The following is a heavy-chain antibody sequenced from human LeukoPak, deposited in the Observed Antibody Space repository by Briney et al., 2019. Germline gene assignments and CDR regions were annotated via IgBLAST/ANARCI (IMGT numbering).Heavy chain of an antibody. D-gene: IGHD5-18*01. CDR1: GFTFSSYS. Sequence: GGSLRLSCTASGFTFSSYSMNWVRQAPGKGLEWVSYISSGSTTIYYADSVKGRFTISRDNAKNSLYLQMNSLRAEDTAVYYCARNRGYSYGWGIDYYGMDVWGQGTTVTVSS. J-gene: IGHJ6*02. V-gene: IGHV3-48*04. CDR2: ISSGSTTI. CDR3: ARNRGYSYGWGIDYYGMDV.